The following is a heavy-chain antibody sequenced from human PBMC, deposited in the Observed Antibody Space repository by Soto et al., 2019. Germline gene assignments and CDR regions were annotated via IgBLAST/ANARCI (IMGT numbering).Heavy chain of an antibody. Sequence: SETLSLTCTVSGDSVTSDSYFWSWIRQPPGKGLEWIGNSYYSGYYSGSTNHNPSLKSRVTVSVDTSKNQFSLKLSSVTAADTAVYYCARDRTARYYYYGMDVWGQGTTVTVSS. CDR2: SYYSGYYSGST. CDR1: GDSVTSDSYF. CDR3: ARDRTARYYYYGMDV. V-gene: IGHV4-61*01. J-gene: IGHJ6*02.